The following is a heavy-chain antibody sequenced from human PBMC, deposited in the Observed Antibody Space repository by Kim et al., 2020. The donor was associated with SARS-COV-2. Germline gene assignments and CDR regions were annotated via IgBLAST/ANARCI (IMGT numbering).Heavy chain of an antibody. CDR3: ARDMADFWSGTKVDAFDI. J-gene: IGHJ3*02. Sequence: KGRFTISRDNSKNTLYLQMNSLRAEDTAVYYCARDMADFWSGTKVDAFDIWGQGTMVTVSS. D-gene: IGHD3-3*01. V-gene: IGHV3-30*07.